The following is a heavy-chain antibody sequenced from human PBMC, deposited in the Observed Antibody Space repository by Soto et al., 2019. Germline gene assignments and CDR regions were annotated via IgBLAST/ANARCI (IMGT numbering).Heavy chain of an antibody. CDR2: IYYSGST. Sequence: QLQLQESGPGLVKPSETLSLTCTVSGGSISSSSYYWGWIRQPPGKGLEWIGSIYYSGSTDYNPSLKSRVTISVDTSKNQFSLKLSSVTAADTAVYYCARRGGSPTIDYWGQGTLVTVSS. J-gene: IGHJ4*02. V-gene: IGHV4-39*01. CDR1: GGSISSSSYY. CDR3: ARRGGSPTIDY. D-gene: IGHD3-16*01.